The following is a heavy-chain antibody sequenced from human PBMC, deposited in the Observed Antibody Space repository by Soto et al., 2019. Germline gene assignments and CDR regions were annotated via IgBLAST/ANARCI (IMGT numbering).Heavy chain of an antibody. J-gene: IGHJ6*02. CDR2: IIPIFGTA. CDR3: ASHSGSSPEGRYYYNMDV. Sequence: QVQLVQSWAEVKKPGSSVKVSCKASGGTFSSYAISWVRQAPGQGLEWMGGIIPIFGTADYAQKFQGRVTITADESTSTAYMELSSLRSEDTAVYYCASHSGSSPEGRYYYNMDVWGQGTTVTVSS. D-gene: IGHD1-26*01. V-gene: IGHV1-69*12. CDR1: GGTFSSYA.